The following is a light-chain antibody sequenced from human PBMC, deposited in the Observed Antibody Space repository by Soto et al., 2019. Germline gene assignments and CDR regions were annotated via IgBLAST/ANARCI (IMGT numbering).Light chain of an antibody. Sequence: EIVLTQSPATLSLSPGERATLSCRASQSVSSYLAWYQQKPGQGPRLLIYDASNRATGIPGRFSGSGSGTDFTLPISSLEPEDSAVYYCQQRSDLVTFGGGTKVEIK. V-gene: IGKV3-11*01. CDR1: QSVSSY. CDR2: DAS. CDR3: QQRSDLVT. J-gene: IGKJ4*01.